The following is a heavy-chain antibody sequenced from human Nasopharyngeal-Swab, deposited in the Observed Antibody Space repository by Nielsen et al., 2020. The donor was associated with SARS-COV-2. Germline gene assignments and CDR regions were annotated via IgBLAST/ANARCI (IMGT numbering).Heavy chain of an antibody. J-gene: IGHJ6*02. CDR3: ARDGLDYDFWSAYFMDV. D-gene: IGHD3-3*01. Sequence: GESLKTPCAAPGFTFNNYNFNWVRQAPGTGLEWVSSISSSSSYIYYADSVKGRFTISRDNAKNSLYLQMNSLRAEDTAVYYCARDGLDYDFWSAYFMDVWGQGTTVTVSS. V-gene: IGHV3-21*01. CDR1: GFTFNNYN. CDR2: ISSSSSYI.